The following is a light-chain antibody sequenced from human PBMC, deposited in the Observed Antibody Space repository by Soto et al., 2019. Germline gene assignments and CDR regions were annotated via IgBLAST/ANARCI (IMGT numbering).Light chain of an antibody. CDR1: QDISKW. J-gene: IGKJ5*01. CDR3: QEAYSFPVT. Sequence: DIQMTQSPSSVSASVGDRVTITCRASQDISKWIAWYQQKPGRAPKLLIHTASTIQREVQSRFSVSGSGTDFTLTIRSLQPEDFATYYCQEAYSFPVTFGLGTRLEIK. V-gene: IGKV1D-12*01. CDR2: TAS.